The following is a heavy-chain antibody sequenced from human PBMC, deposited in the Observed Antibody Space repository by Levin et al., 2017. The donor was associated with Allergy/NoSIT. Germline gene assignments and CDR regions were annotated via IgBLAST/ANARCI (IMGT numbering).Heavy chain of an antibody. CDR3: ARAPHYDFWSGYYRGMDV. Sequence: PWASVKVSCKASGGTFSSYAITWVRQAPGQGLEWMGGIIPIFDTANYAQKFQGRVTITADESTSTAYMELSSLRSEDTAVYYCARAPHYDFWSGYYRGMDVWGQGTTVTVSS. J-gene: IGHJ6*02. V-gene: IGHV1-69*13. CDR1: GGTFSSYA. D-gene: IGHD3-3*01. CDR2: IIPIFDTA.